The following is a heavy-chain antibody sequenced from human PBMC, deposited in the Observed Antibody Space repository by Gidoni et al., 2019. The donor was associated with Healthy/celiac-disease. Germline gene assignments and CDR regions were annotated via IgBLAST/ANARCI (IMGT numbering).Heavy chain of an antibody. CDR3: ARGSYGGNWGKYFQH. J-gene: IGHJ1*01. CDR1: GGSFSGYY. Sequence: QVQLQQWGAGLLKPSETLSLTCAVYGGSFSGYYWSWIRQPPGKGLEWSREINHSGSTHYNPSLKSRVTISVDTSKNQFSLKLSSVTAADTAVYYCARGSYGGNWGKYFQHWGQGTLVTVSS. V-gene: IGHV4-34*01. D-gene: IGHD7-27*01. CDR2: INHSGST.